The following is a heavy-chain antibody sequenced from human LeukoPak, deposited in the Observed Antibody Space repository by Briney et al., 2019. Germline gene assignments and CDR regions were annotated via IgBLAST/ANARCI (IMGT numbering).Heavy chain of an antibody. CDR2: ISSGGHYI. CDR1: GGTFSSYN. Sequence: GGSLRLSCAASGGTFSSYNMHWVRQAPGKGLEWVSSISSGGHYIYYADSVKGRFTISRDNAKNSLYLQVNSLRAEDTAVYYCARALKALDCWGQGTLVTVSS. V-gene: IGHV3-21*01. J-gene: IGHJ4*02. CDR3: ARALKALDC.